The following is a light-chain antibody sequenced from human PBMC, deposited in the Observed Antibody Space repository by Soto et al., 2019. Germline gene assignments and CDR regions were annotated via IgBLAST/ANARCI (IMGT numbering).Light chain of an antibody. CDR1: SSDVGGYNY. V-gene: IGLV2-14*01. CDR2: EVT. Sequence: QSVLTQPPSASGSPGQSFTISCTGTSSDVGGYNYVSWYQHHPGKVPKLMIYEVTNRPSGVSNRFSGAKSGNTASLTISGLQEEDEAAYYCSTYTASSTNVFGTGTKVTVL. CDR3: STYTASSTNV. J-gene: IGLJ1*01.